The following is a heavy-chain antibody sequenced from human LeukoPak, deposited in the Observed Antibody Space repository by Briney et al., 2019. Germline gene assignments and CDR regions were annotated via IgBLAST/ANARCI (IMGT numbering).Heavy chain of an antibody. D-gene: IGHD6-19*01. CDR2: ISAYNGNT. Sequence: ASVKVSCKASGYTFTSYGISWVRQAPGQGLEWMGWISAYNGNTNYAQKLQGRVTMTTDTSTSTAYMELRSLRSDDTAVYYCARVDSGWYMNWFDPWGQGTLVTVSS. V-gene: IGHV1-18*01. CDR3: ARVDSGWYMNWFDP. J-gene: IGHJ5*02. CDR1: GYTFTSYG.